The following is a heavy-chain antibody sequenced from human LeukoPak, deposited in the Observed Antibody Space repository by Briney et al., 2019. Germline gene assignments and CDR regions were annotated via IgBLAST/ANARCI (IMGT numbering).Heavy chain of an antibody. D-gene: IGHD2-21*02. J-gene: IGHJ4*02. CDR2: IYYSGST. CDR1: GGSISSSSYY. CDR3: ARVRAIVVVTAILGN. Sequence: SETLSLTCTVSGGSISSSSYYWGWIRQPPGKGLEWIGSIYYSGSTYYNPSLKSRVTISVDTSKNQFSLKLSSVTAADTAVYYCARVRAIVVVTAILGNWGQGTLVTVSS. V-gene: IGHV4-39*07.